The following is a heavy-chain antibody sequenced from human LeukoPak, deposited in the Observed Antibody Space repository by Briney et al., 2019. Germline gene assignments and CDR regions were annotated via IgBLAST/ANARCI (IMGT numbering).Heavy chain of an antibody. V-gene: IGHV3-23*01. CDR1: GFSFSSYA. CDR3: ARDRAYAFDI. Sequence: PGGSLRLSYAASGFSFSSYAMSWIRQAPGKGLEWVSATSGNGGKIYYADSVKGRFTISRDNSRITLFLQMNSLRAEDTAIYYCARDRAYAFDIWGQGTMVTVSS. D-gene: IGHD3-10*01. J-gene: IGHJ3*02. CDR2: TSGNGGKI.